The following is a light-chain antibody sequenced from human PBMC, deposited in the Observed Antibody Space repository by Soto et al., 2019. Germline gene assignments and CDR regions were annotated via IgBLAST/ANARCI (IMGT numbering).Light chain of an antibody. CDR2: YDS. V-gene: IGLV3-21*04. Sequence: SYELTQPPSLSVAPGKTAKITCGGSSIGSKNVHWYQQRPGQAPVLVIYYDSDRPSGIPERFSGSNSRNTATLTISRVEAGDEDDYYCQVWDSSSDHSVVFGVGTKLTVL. CDR3: QVWDSSSDHSVV. CDR1: SIGSKN. J-gene: IGLJ2*01.